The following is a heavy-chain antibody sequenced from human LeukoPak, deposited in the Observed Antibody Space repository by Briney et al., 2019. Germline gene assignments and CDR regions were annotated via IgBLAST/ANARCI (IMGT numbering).Heavy chain of an antibody. J-gene: IGHJ4*02. CDR1: GGSISSGGYS. CDR3: ARFSPSSSVDY. V-gene: IGHV4-31*03. CDR2: IYYSGST. Sequence: PSETLSLTCTVSGGSISSGGYSWSWIRQHPGKGLEWIGYIYYSGSTYYNPPLKSRVTISVDTSKNQFSLKLSSVTAADTAVYYCARFSPSSSVDYWGQGTLVTVSS. D-gene: IGHD6-6*01.